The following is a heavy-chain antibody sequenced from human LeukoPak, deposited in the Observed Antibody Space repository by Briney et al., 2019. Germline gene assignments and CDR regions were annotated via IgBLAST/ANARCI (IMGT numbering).Heavy chain of an antibody. J-gene: IGHJ4*02. CDR1: GFTFDDYA. Sequence: GGSLRLSCAASGFTFDDYAMHWVRQAPGKGLEWVSGISWNSGSIGYADSVKGRFTISRDNAKNSLYLQMNSLRAEDTALYYCAKDMEQYYYDSSGYYDYWGQGTLVTVSS. D-gene: IGHD3-22*01. CDR3: AKDMEQYYYDSSGYYDY. CDR2: ISWNSGSI. V-gene: IGHV3-9*01.